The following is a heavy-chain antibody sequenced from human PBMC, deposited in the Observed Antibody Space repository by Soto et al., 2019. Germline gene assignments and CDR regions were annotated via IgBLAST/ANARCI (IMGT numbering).Heavy chain of an antibody. J-gene: IGHJ4*01. D-gene: IGHD1-26*01. CDR1: GGSISSNSYY. V-gene: IGHV4-39*01. Sequence: QLQLQESGPGLVKPSETLSLTCTVSGGSISSNSYYWGWIRQPPGKGLEWIGNIYYSGSTYYNPSLKSRVPMSEHTPKNQFSLKLSSVTAADPAVYYCARHRSYLVDYWGQGTLVTVSS. CDR2: IYYSGST. CDR3: ARHRSYLVDY.